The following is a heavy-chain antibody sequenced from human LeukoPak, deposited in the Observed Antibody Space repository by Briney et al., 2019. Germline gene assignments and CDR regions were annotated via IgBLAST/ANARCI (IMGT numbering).Heavy chain of an antibody. CDR3: AKETSDSASYDTAFDT. Sequence: PGGSLRLPCAASGFTFQNYGMHWVRQVPGKGLEWVAVIWNDGRNEHYADSVKGRFTISRDNSKNTLYLQMNSLRAEDTAVYYCAKETSDSASYDTAFDTWGQGTMVTVSS. CDR2: IWNDGRNE. CDR1: GFTFQNYG. J-gene: IGHJ3*02. V-gene: IGHV3-33*06. D-gene: IGHD1-26*01.